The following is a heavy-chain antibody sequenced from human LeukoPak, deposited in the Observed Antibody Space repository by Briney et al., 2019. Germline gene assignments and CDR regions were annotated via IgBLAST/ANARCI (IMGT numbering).Heavy chain of an antibody. CDR1: GFTFSSYA. J-gene: IGHJ4*02. Sequence: PGRSLRLSCAASGFTFSSYAMHWVRQAPGKGLEWVAVISYDGSNKYYADSVKGRFTISRDNSKNTLYLQMNSLRAEDTAVYYCARDRYYYDSSGYYFDSNIDYWGQGTLVTVSS. D-gene: IGHD3-22*01. CDR2: ISYDGSNK. V-gene: IGHV3-30-3*01. CDR3: ARDRYYYDSSGYYFDSNIDY.